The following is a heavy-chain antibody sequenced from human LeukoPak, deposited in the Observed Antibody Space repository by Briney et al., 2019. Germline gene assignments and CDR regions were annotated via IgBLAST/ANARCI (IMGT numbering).Heavy chain of an antibody. CDR2: KSYDGSNE. V-gene: IGHV3-30-3*01. J-gene: IGHJ5*02. D-gene: IGHD3-10*01. Sequence: GGSLRLSCAASGFTFSTYAMHWVRQAPGKGPEWVAVKSYDGSNEYYADSVKGRFTISRDNSKNTLYLQMNNLRPEDTAVYHCAKDEFGWFDPWGQGTLVTVSS. CDR1: GFTFSTYA. CDR3: AKDEFGWFDP.